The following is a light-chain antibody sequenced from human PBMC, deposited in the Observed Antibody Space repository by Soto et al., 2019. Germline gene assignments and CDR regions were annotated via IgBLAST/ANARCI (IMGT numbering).Light chain of an antibody. V-gene: IGLV2-23*01. CDR3: CSYAGSSTFNVV. CDR1: SSDVGSYNL. CDR2: EGS. J-gene: IGLJ2*01. Sequence: QSALTQPAPLFGAPGQSITISFTGTSSDVGSYNLVSWYQQHPGKAPKLMIYEGSKRPSGVSNRFSGSKSGNTASLTISGLQAEDEADYYCCSYAGSSTFNVVFGGGTKLTVL.